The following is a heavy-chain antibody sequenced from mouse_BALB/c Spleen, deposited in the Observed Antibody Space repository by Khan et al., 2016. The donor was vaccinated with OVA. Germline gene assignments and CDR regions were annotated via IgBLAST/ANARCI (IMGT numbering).Heavy chain of an antibody. CDR1: GFTFSSFG. CDR2: IRRGSSTI. V-gene: IGHV5-17*02. J-gene: IGHJ2*01. Sequence: EVELVESGGGLVQPGGSRKLSCAVSGFTFSSFGMHWVRQAPEKGLEWVAYIRRGSSTIYYADTVTGRFTLSRDNPQHTLFLQMTSLRSEDTAMYDCARGMGPPFDYWGQGTTLTVSS. D-gene: IGHD4-1*01. CDR3: ARGMGPPFDY.